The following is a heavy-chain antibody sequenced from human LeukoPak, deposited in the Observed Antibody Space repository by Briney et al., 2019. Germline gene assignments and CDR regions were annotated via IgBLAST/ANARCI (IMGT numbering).Heavy chain of an antibody. CDR3: ARSYGSGSSDAFDI. D-gene: IGHD3-10*01. J-gene: IGHJ3*02. Sequence: ASVNVSCKASGYTFTSYAMHWVRQAPGQRLEWMGWINAGNGNTKYSQKFQGRVIITRDTSASTAYMELSSLRSEDTAVYYCARSYGSGSSDAFDIWGQGTMVTVSS. CDR1: GYTFTSYA. V-gene: IGHV1-3*01. CDR2: INAGNGNT.